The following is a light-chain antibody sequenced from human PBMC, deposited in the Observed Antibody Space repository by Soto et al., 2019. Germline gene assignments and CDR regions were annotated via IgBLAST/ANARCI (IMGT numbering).Light chain of an antibody. CDR3: HQAKSSAWT. CDR1: QDIDSR. V-gene: IGKV1-12*01. J-gene: IGKJ1*01. CDR2: FTS. Sequence: DIQMTQSPSSVSASVGDRVTITCRASQDIDSRLAWYQQKPGTAPKLLIYFTSRLQSGVPSRFSGSGSGTDFTLTISSLQPEDFATYYCHQAKSSAWTFGQGTKVEVK.